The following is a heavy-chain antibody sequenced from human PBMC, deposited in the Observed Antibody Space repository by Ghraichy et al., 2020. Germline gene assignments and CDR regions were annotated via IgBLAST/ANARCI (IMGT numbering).Heavy chain of an antibody. CDR3: TRGFLKSGFDS. Sequence: SQTLSLTCDISEDSVSSSSTGWNWVRQSPSRGLEWLGRIYYNSKWSNDYAVSVKSRITINPDTSKNQFSLQLNSVTPEDTAVYYCTRGFLKSGFDSWGQGTLVTVSS. D-gene: IGHD1-1*01. J-gene: IGHJ4*02. CDR1: EDSVSSSSTG. V-gene: IGHV6-1*01. CDR2: IYYNSKWSN.